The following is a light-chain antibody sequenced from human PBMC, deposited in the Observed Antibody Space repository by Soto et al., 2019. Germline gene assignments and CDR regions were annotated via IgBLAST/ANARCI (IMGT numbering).Light chain of an antibody. CDR2: IAS. Sequence: EIVLTQSPGTLSLSPGERATLSCRASQSVSSNHLAWYQQKTGQTPRLLIYIASNRAPGIPDRFSGSGSGTHFPLNISRVEPEDVAVYYCQPYDSSPWTFGKGTKVEIK. CDR1: QSVSSNH. CDR3: QPYDSSPWT. V-gene: IGKV3-20*01. J-gene: IGKJ1*01.